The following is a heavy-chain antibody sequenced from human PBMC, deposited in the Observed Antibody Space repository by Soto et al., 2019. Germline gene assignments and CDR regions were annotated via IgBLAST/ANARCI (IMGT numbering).Heavy chain of an antibody. Sequence: SETLSLTCTVSGGSISSYYWSWIRQPRGKGLEWIGYIYYSGSTNYNPSLKSRVTISVDTSKNQFSLKLSSVTAADTAVYYCARAPNYYDSSGYYLYYFDYWGQGTLVTVSS. J-gene: IGHJ4*02. CDR2: IYYSGST. V-gene: IGHV4-59*01. CDR3: ARAPNYYDSSGYYLYYFDY. CDR1: GGSISSYY. D-gene: IGHD3-22*01.